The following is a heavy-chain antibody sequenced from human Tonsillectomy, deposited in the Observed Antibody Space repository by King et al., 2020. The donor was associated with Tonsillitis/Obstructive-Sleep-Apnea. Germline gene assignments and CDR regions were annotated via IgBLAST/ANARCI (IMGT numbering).Heavy chain of an antibody. D-gene: IGHD1-26*01. CDR3: ARARPGAYYFDF. J-gene: IGHJ4*02. V-gene: IGHV3-30*04. CDR2: ISYDGSNK. Sequence: VQLVESGGGVVQPGRSLRLSCATSGFTFNNYALHWVRQAPGKGLEWVALISYDGSNKSYTDSVRGRFTLSRDNSKNTLSLQMNSLRTEDTAVYYCARARPGAYYFDFWGPGTLVTFSS. CDR1: GFTFNNYA.